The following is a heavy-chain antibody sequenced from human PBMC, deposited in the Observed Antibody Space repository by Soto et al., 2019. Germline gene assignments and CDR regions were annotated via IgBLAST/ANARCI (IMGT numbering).Heavy chain of an antibody. Sequence: QVQLVQSGAEVKKPGASVKVSCKASGYTFTSYGISWVRPAPGQGLEWMGWISAYNGNTNYAQKLQGRVTMTTHTPKSTAYMELRSLRSDDTAVYYCARGGVLRFLEWLVEFDPRGQGTLVPVSS. J-gene: IGHJ5*02. V-gene: IGHV1-18*01. CDR3: ARGGVLRFLEWLVEFDP. D-gene: IGHD3-3*01. CDR2: ISAYNGNT. CDR1: GYTFTSYG.